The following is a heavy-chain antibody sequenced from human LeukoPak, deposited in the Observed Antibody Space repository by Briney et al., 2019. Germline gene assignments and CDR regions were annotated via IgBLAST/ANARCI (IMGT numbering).Heavy chain of an antibody. J-gene: IGHJ6*03. V-gene: IGHV1-46*01. CDR3: ARDADYYGSGTYYMDV. CDR2: INPSGGSA. D-gene: IGHD3-10*01. CDR1: GYTFTSYY. Sequence: ASAKVSCKASGYTFTSYYMHWVRQAPGQGLEWMGIINPSGGSATYAQKFQGRVTMTRDTSTSTVYMELSSLRSEDTAMYYCARDADYYGSGTYYMDVWGKGTTVTVSS.